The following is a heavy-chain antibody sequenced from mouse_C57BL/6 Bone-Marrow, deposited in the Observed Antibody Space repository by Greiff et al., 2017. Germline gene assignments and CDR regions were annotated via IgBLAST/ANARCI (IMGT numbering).Heavy chain of an antibody. V-gene: IGHV14-4*01. Sequence: EVMLVESGAELVRPGASVKLSCTASGFNIKDDYMHWVKQRPEQGLEWIGWIDPENGDTEYASKFQGKATITADTSSNTAYLQLSSLTSEDTAVYYCTSYYYGSRGSPLWFAYWGQGTLVTVSA. D-gene: IGHD1-1*01. CDR2: IDPENGDT. J-gene: IGHJ3*01. CDR3: TSYYYGSRGSPLWFAY. CDR1: GFNIKDDY.